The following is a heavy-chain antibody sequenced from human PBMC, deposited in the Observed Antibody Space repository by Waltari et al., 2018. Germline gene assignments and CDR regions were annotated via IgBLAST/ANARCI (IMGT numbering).Heavy chain of an antibody. CDR3: ARGGNYDILTGYSTPFYFDY. CDR2: IYYSGST. J-gene: IGHJ4*02. Sequence: QVQLQESGPGLVKPSETLSLTCTVSGGSISSHYWSWIRQPPGKGLEWIGYIYYSGSTNYNPSLKSGVTMSVDTSRNRFSRKLSSVTAADTAVYYCARGGNYDILTGYSTPFYFDYWGQGTLVTVSS. D-gene: IGHD3-9*01. V-gene: IGHV4-59*11. CDR1: GGSISSHY.